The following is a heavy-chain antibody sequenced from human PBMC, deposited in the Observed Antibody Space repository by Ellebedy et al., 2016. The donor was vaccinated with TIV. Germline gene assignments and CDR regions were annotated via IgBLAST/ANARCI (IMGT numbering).Heavy chain of an antibody. D-gene: IGHD3-10*01. J-gene: IGHJ4*02. CDR1: GASISSHY. CDR3: ARFFESGSTGDY. Sequence: MPSETLSLTCTVSGASISSHYWSWIRQPPGKGLEWIGYFYNSVNTIYNPSLKSRVSMSVDTSKNQVSLKLRSVTAEDMAVYYCARFFESGSTGDYWGQGTLVTVSS. V-gene: IGHV4-59*08. CDR2: FYNSVNT.